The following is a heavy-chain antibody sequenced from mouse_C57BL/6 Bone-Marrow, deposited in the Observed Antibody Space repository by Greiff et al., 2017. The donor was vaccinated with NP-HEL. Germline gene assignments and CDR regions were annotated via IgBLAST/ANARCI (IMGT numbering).Heavy chain of an antibody. CDR1: GYTFTDYY. V-gene: IGHV1-76*01. CDR3: ARNDGYYWAY. D-gene: IGHD2-3*01. J-gene: IGHJ3*01. CDR2: IYPGSGNT. Sequence: QVHVKQSGAELVRPGASVKLSCKASGYTFTDYYINWVKQRPGQGLEWIARIYPGSGNTYYNEKFKGKATLTAEKSSSTAYMQLSSLTSEDSAVYFSARNDGYYWAYWGQGTLVTVSA.